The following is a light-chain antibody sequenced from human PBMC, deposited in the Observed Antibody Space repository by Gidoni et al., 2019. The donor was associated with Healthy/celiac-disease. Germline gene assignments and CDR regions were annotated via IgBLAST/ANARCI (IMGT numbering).Light chain of an antibody. CDR1: NIGSKS. CDR2: DDS. CDR3: QVWDSSSDQGV. V-gene: IGLV3-21*02. J-gene: IGLJ1*01. Sequence: SYVLPQPPSMPVSPGHTARITCGGNNIGSKSVHWYQQKPGQAPVLVVYDDSDRPSGIPRRFYVSNSGNTATLTISRVEAGDEADYYCQVWDSSSDQGVFGTGTKVTVL.